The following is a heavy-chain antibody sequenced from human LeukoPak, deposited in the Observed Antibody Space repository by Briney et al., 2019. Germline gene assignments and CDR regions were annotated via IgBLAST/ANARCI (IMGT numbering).Heavy chain of an antibody. D-gene: IGHD2-21*01. CDR1: GYTFTNYD. J-gene: IGHJ3*02. CDR2: MNPNSGNT. Sequence: ASVKVFCKASGYTFTNYDITWVRQATGQGLEWMGWMNPNSGNTGYAQKFQGRVTMTRNTSISTAYMELSSLRSDDTAVYYCATYAAVIRDAFDIWGQGTMVTVSS. CDR3: ATYAAVIRDAFDI. V-gene: IGHV1-8*01.